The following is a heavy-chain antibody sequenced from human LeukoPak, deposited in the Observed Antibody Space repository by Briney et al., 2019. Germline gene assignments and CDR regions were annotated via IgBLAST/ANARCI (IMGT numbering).Heavy chain of an antibody. D-gene: IGHD5-18*01. Sequence: SETLSLTCTVSGGSISGSSYYWGWIRQPPGKGLEWIGSIYYSGSTYYNPSLKSRVTISVDTSKNQFSLKLNSVTATDTAVYYCARGLRIQLWLSLDYWGQGTLVTVSS. CDR1: GGSISGSSYY. CDR2: IYYSGST. J-gene: IGHJ4*02. CDR3: ARGLRIQLWLSLDY. V-gene: IGHV4-39*02.